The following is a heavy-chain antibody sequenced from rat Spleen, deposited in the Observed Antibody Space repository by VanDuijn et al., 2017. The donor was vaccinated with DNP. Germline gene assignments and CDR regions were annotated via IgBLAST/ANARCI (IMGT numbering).Heavy chain of an antibody. V-gene: IGHV5-29*01. CDR1: GFTFRNYG. Sequence: EVQLVESGGGLVQPGRSLRLSCAASGFTFRNYGMAWVRQAPTKGLEWVATISYDGSSTYYPDSVKGRFTISRDDAKNTLSLQMNSLRSEDTATYYCARVGDLHDGGDGDVLDAWGQGVMVTVSS. J-gene: IGHJ2*01. CDR3: ARVGDLHDGGDGDVLDA. CDR2: ISYDGSST. D-gene: IGHD1-12*02.